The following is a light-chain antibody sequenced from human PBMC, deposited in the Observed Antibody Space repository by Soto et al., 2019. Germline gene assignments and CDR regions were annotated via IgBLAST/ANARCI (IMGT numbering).Light chain of an antibody. J-gene: IGLJ2*01. V-gene: IGLV2-14*01. CDR2: DVS. Sequence: QSVLTQPASVSGSPGQSITISCTGTSSDVGGYNYVSWYQQHPGKAPKLMIYDVSNRPSGVSNRFSGSKSGNTASLTISGLQAEDEADYYRSSYTSSSGVVFGGGTKLTVL. CDR1: SSDVGGYNY. CDR3: SSYTSSSGVV.